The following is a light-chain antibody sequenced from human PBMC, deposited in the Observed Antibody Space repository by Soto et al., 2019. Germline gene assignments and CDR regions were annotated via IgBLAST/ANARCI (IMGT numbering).Light chain of an antibody. V-gene: IGKV1-27*01. CDR2: GAS. Sequence: IQMTQSPSSLSASVGDRVTITCRASQGINKYLAWYQQKPGKAPALLIYGASTLQSGVPSRFSGSGSGTEFTLTITSLQPEDVATYYCHHYGSSFGGGTRVEFK. J-gene: IGKJ4*01. CDR3: HHYGSS. CDR1: QGINKY.